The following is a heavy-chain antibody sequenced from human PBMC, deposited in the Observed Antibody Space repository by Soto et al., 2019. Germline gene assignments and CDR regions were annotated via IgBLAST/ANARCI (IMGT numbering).Heavy chain of an antibody. CDR3: AKGIGYWSSTRCSYYYYYGMDV. D-gene: IGHD2-2*01. Sequence: QVQLVESGGGVVQPGRSLRLSCAASGFTFSSYGMHWVRQAPGKGLEWVAVISYDGSNKYYADSVKGRFTISRDNSKSTLYLQMNSLRAVGTAVYYCAKGIGYWSSTRCSYYYYYGMDVW. CDR1: GFTFSSYG. V-gene: IGHV3-30*18. CDR2: ISYDGSNK. J-gene: IGHJ6*01.